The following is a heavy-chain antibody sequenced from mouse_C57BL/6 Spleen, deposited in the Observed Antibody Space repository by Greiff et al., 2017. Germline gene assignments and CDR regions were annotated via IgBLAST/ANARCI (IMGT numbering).Heavy chain of an antibody. CDR1: GYTFTSYW. CDR3: ARGPIYYDYDDGFAY. D-gene: IGHD2-4*01. J-gene: IGHJ3*01. V-gene: IGHV1-64*01. Sequence: QVQLQQPGAELVKPGASVKLSCKASGYTFTSYWMHWVKQRPGQGLEWIGMIHPNSGSTNYNEKFKSKATLTVDKSSSTAYMLLSSLTSEDSAVYYCARGPIYYDYDDGFAYWGQGTLVTVSA. CDR2: IHPNSGST.